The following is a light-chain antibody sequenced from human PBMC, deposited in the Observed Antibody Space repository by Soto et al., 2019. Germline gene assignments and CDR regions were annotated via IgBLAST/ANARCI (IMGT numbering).Light chain of an antibody. Sequence: QPVLTQPRSVSGSPGQSVTISCTGTNSDVGGHNAVSWYQQIPGKAPKLMIYDVSKRPSGVPDRFSGSKSGNTASLTISGLQAEDEADYYCFSYAGSYIYVFGTGTKLTVL. V-gene: IGLV2-11*01. J-gene: IGLJ1*01. CDR1: NSDVGGHNA. CDR3: FSYAGSYIYV. CDR2: DVS.